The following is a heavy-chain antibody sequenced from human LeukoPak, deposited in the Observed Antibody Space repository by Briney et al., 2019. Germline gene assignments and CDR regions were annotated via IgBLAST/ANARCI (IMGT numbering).Heavy chain of an antibody. Sequence: GGSLRLSCAASGFTFSSYWMHWVRHAPGKGLVWVSRINSDGSSTSYADSVKGRFTISRDNAKNTLYLQMNSLRAEDTAVYYCAREGVWRQQLVDYYYGMDVWGQGTTVTVSS. D-gene: IGHD6-13*01. J-gene: IGHJ6*02. CDR2: INSDGSST. V-gene: IGHV3-74*01. CDR3: AREGVWRQQLVDYYYGMDV. CDR1: GFTFSSYW.